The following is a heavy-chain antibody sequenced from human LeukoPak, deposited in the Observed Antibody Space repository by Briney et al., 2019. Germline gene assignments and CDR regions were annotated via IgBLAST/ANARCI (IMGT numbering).Heavy chain of an antibody. V-gene: IGHV5-51*01. CDR3: ARWAEGGYCSGGSCYFFDY. CDR1: GYSFTSYW. D-gene: IGHD2-15*01. J-gene: IGHJ4*02. Sequence: GESLKISCKGSGYSFTSYWIGWVRQMPGKGLEWMGIIYPGDSDTRYSPSFQGQVTISADKSISTAYLQWSSLKASDTAMYYCARWAEGGYCSGGSCYFFDYWGQGTLVTVSS. CDR2: IYPGDSDT.